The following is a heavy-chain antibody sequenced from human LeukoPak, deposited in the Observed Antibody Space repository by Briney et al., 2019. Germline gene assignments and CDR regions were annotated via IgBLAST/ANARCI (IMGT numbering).Heavy chain of an antibody. CDR1: GYTFTSYG. D-gene: IGHD6-13*01. CDR2: INADNDNT. J-gene: IGHJ4*02. CDR3: ARGSLSSRDFDY. Sequence: GASVKVSCKASGYTFTSYGMHWVRQAPGQSLEWMGWINADNDNTEYSQRFQGRVTITRDRSASTAYMELRSLRSEDTAVYYCARGSLSSRDFDYWGRESWSPSPQ. V-gene: IGHV1-3*01.